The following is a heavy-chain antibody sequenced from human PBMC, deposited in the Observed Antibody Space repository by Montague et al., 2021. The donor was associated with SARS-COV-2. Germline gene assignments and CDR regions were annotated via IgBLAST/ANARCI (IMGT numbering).Heavy chain of an antibody. CDR1: GDSISTDNW. J-gene: IGHJ4*02. D-gene: IGHD1-26*01. V-gene: IGHV4-4*02. CDR2: IYHTGTN. Sequence: SETLSLTCVVSGDSISTDNWCTLVRLPPGKLLEWVGKIYHTGTNNYKPSLKRLASMSVDKSWNQSSLRFTSVTAAATAIDYCAGKGSGRSVLAYWGQGTLVTVSS. CDR3: AGKGSGRSVLAY.